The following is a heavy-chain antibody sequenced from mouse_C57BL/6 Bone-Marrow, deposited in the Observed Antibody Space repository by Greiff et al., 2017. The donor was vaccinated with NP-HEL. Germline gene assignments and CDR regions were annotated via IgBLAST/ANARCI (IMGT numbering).Heavy chain of an antibody. J-gene: IGHJ4*01. CDR3: ARRGFYTAMDY. CDR2: ISNGGGST. Sequence: EVMLVESGGGLVQPGGSLKLSCAASGFTFSDYYMYWVRQTPEKRLEWVAYISNGGGSTYYPDTVKGRFTISRDNAKNTLYLQMSRLKSEDTAMYYCARRGFYTAMDYWGQGTSVTVSS. D-gene: IGHD1-1*01. V-gene: IGHV5-12*01. CDR1: GFTFSDYY.